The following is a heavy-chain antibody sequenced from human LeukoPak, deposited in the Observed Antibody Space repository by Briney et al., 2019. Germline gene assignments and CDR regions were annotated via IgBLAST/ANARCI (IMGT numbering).Heavy chain of an antibody. Sequence: SETLSLTWTVSGGSISSGSYYWSWIRQPAGKGLEWIGRIYTSGSTNYNPSLKSRVTISVDTSKNQFSLKLSSVTAADTAVYYCARDRGLYSNYPVMIDPWGQGTLVTVSS. CDR1: GGSISSGSYY. CDR3: ARDRGLYSNYPVMIDP. V-gene: IGHV4-61*02. J-gene: IGHJ5*02. CDR2: IYTSGST. D-gene: IGHD4-11*01.